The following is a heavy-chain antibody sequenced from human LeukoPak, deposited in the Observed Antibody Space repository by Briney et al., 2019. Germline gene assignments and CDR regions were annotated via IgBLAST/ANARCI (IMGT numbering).Heavy chain of an antibody. V-gene: IGHV4-59*01. CDR1: GGSISNYY. Sequence: PSETLSLTCTVSGGSISNYYWSWIRQPPGKGLEWIAYIYYGGSTKYNPSLKSRVSISIDTSENQFSLRLSSVTAADTAVYYCARVGSGSYYSLDYWGQGTLVTVSS. CDR3: ARVGSGSYYSLDY. D-gene: IGHD3-10*01. CDR2: IYYGGST. J-gene: IGHJ4*02.